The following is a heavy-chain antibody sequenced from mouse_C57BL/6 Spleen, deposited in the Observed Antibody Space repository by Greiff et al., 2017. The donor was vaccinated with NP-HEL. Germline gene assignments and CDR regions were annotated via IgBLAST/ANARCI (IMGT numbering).Heavy chain of an antibody. CDR2: IYPGDGDT. CDR1: GYAFSSSW. V-gene: IGHV1-82*01. J-gene: IGHJ2*01. Sequence: QVQLKESGPELVKPGASVKISCKASGYAFSSSWMNWVKQRPGKGLEWIGRIYPGDGDTNYNGKFKGKATLTADKSSSTAYMQLSSLTSEDSAVYFCARRHDYDEGGFDYWGQGTTLTVSS. CDR3: ARRHDYDEGGFDY. D-gene: IGHD2-4*01.